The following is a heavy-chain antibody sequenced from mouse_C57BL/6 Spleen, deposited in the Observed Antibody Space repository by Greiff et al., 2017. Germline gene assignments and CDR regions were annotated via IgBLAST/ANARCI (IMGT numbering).Heavy chain of an antibody. J-gene: IGHJ2*01. CDR3: TRTEFYSNYGYFDY. D-gene: IGHD2-5*01. CDR2: IYPGNSDT. CDR1: GYTFTSYW. Sequence: EVKLVESGTVLARPGASVKMSCKTSGYTFTSYWMHWVKQRPGQGLEWIGAIYPGNSDTSYYQKFKGKAKLTAVTSASTAYMELSSLTNEDSAVYYCTRTEFYSNYGYFDYWGQGTTLTVSS. V-gene: IGHV1-5*01.